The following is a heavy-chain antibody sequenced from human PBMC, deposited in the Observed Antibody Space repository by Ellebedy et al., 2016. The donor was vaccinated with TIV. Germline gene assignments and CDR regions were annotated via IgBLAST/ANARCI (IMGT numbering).Heavy chain of an antibody. Sequence: GGSLRLSCAASGFTFSSYGMHWVRQAPGKGLEWVAVISYDGSNTYYADSVKGRFTISRDNSKNTLYLQMNSLRAEDTAVYYCASGYDYVWGSYRSDPYWGQGTLVTVSS. V-gene: IGHV3-30*03. J-gene: IGHJ4*02. CDR1: GFTFSSYG. D-gene: IGHD3-16*02. CDR2: ISYDGSNT. CDR3: ASGYDYVWGSYRSDPY.